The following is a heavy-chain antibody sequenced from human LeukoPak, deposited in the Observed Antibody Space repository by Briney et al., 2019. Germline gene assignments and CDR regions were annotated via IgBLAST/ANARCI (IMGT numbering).Heavy chain of an antibody. V-gene: IGHV1-46*01. CDR1: GGTFSTLA. CDR3: ARVRSSVEMGI. J-gene: IGHJ3*02. CDR2: INPSGGST. D-gene: IGHD5-24*01. Sequence: GASVKVSCKASGGTFSTLAISWVRQAPGQGLEWMGIINPSGGSTSYAQKFQGRVTMTRDMSTSTVYMELSSLRSEDTAVYYCARVRSSVEMGIWGQGTMVTVSS.